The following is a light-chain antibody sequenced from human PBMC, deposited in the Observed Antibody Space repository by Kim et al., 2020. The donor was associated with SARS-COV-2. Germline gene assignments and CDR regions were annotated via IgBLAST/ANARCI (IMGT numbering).Light chain of an antibody. CDR3: QTWGTAKWV. CDR2: VYSDGSH. J-gene: IGLJ3*02. V-gene: IGLV4-69*01. Sequence: CALNTCPPNYPNAWHPLQPQKGPRNLMKVYSDGSHYRGDGIPDRFSGSSSGAERYLTISGLQSDDEADYYCQTWGTAKWVFGGGTQLTVL. CDR1: TCPPNYP.